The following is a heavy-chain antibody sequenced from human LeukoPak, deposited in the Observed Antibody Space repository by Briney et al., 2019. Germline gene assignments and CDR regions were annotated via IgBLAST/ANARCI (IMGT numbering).Heavy chain of an antibody. CDR3: AHISSSWPDY. Sequence: ETLSLTCSVSGVSITNYYWSWVRQAPGKGLEWVSAISGSGGSTYYADSVKGRFTISRDNSKNTLYLQMNSLSAEYTGVYYCAHISSSWPDYWGQGTLVTVSS. CDR1: GVSITNYY. CDR2: ISGSGGST. J-gene: IGHJ4*02. D-gene: IGHD6-13*01. V-gene: IGHV3-23*01.